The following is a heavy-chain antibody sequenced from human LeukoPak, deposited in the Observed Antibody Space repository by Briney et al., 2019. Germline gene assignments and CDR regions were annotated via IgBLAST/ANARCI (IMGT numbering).Heavy chain of an antibody. Sequence: PSETLSLTCTVSGGSISSGGYYWSWIRQHPGKGLVWIGYIYYSGSSYYNPSLKSRVTISVDTSKNQFSLKLSAVTAADTAVYYCARSSGLNWFDPWGQGTLVTVSS. V-gene: IGHV4-31*03. CDR2: IYYSGSS. CDR1: GGSISSGGYY. J-gene: IGHJ5*02. D-gene: IGHD3-22*01. CDR3: ARSSGLNWFDP.